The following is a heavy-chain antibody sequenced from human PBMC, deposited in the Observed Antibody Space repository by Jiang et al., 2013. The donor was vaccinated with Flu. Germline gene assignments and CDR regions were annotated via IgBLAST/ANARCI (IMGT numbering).Heavy chain of an antibody. CDR2: IYWNDDK. CDR1: GFSLSTSGVG. V-gene: IGHV2-5*01. Sequence: KPTQTLTLTCTFSGFSLSTSGVGVGWIRQPPGKALEWLALIYWNDDKRYSPSLKSRLTITKDTSKNQVVLTMTNMDPVDTATYYCAHGTRGGGYYYLRGYDAFDIWGQGTMVTVSS. J-gene: IGHJ3*02. D-gene: IGHD3-22*01. CDR3: AHGTRGGGYYYLRGYDAFDI.